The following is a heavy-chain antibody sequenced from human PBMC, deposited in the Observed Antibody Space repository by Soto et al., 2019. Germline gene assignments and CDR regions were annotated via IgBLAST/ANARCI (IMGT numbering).Heavy chain of an antibody. CDR2: IDPRDSYV. V-gene: IGHV5-10-1*01. Sequence: SLKISCTGFGYTFTTFWISWVRQMPGKGLEWMGRIDPRDSYVTYSPSFEGHVTISADKSISTAYLQWGSLKASDTAMYYCARIYCTTTTCDSWFDPWGQGTLVTVSS. D-gene: IGHD2-2*01. J-gene: IGHJ5*02. CDR3: ARIYCTTTTCDSWFDP. CDR1: GYTFTTFW.